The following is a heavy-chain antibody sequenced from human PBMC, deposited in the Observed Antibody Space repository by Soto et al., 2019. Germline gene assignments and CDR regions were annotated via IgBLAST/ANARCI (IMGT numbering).Heavy chain of an antibody. V-gene: IGHV4-39*01. CDR2: IYYSGST. D-gene: IGHD2-15*01. CDR3: ARHLKLGVTPSDLDY. Sequence: SLTCTVSGGSISSSSYYWGWIRQPPGKGLEWIGSIYYSGSTYYNPSLKSRVTISVDTSKNQFSLKLSSVTAADTAVYYCARHLKLGVTPSDLDYWGQGTLVTVSS. J-gene: IGHJ4*02. CDR1: GGSISSSSYY.